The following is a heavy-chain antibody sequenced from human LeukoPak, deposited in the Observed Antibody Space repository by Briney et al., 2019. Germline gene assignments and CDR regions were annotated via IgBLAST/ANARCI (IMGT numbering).Heavy chain of an antibody. V-gene: IGHV4-34*01. CDR3: ARLASSTSCYSPCLFDY. Sequence: SETLSLTCAVYAGSFSGYYWSWFRQPPARGREWIGEINHSGSTNYNPSLKSRVTISVDTSKNQFSLKLSSVPAADTAVYYCARLASSTSCYSPCLFDYWGQGTLVTLPS. CDR1: AGSFSGYY. D-gene: IGHD2-2*01. J-gene: IGHJ4*02. CDR2: INHSGST.